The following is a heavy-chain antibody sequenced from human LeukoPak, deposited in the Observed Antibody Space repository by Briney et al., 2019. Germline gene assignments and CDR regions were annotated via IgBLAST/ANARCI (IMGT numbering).Heavy chain of an antibody. CDR3: ARENSDYYDSSGYRHFDY. J-gene: IGHJ4*02. CDR1: GYTFTSYG. V-gene: IGHV1-18*01. Sequence: ASVKVSCKASGYTFTSYGISWVRQAPGQGLEWMGWISAYNGNTNYAQKLQGRVTMTADTSTSTAYMELRSLRSEDTAVYYCARENSDYYDSSGYRHFDYWGQGTLVTVSS. D-gene: IGHD3-22*01. CDR2: ISAYNGNT.